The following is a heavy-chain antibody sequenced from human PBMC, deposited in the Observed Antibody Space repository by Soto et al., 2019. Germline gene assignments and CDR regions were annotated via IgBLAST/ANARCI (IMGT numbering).Heavy chain of an antibody. V-gene: IGHV1-69*01. D-gene: IGHD2-2*01. CDR3: ARSQGSSTSLEIYYYYYYGMDV. J-gene: IGHJ6*02. CDR1: GGTFGSYA. Sequence: QVQLVQSGAEVKKPGSSVKVSCKASGGTFGSYAISWVRQAPGQGLEWMGGIIPIPGTANYAQKFQGRVKLAADESTSPAYMELSSLRSEDTAVYYCARSQGSSTSLEIYYYYYYGMDVWGQGTTVTVSS. CDR2: IIPIPGTA.